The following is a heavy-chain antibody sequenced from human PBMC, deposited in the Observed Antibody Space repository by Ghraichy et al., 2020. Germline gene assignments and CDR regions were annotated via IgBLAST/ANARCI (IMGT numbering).Heavy chain of an antibody. CDR1: GFTFSSYG. J-gene: IGHJ6*02. D-gene: IGHD2-2*01. V-gene: IGHV3-33*01. CDR3: ARDTRRGVVVPAAIESAAAGTLPDRYYYGMDV. CDR2: IWYDGSNK. Sequence: GESLNISCAASGFTFSSYGMHWVRQAPGKGLEWVAVIWYDGSNKYYADSVKGRFTISRDNSKNTLYLQMNSLRAEDTAVYYCARDTRRGVVVPAAIESAAAGTLPDRYYYGMDVWGQGTTVTVSS.